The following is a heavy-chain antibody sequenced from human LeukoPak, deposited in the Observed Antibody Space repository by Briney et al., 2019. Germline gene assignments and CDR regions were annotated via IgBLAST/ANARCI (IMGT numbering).Heavy chain of an antibody. D-gene: IGHD3-22*01. J-gene: IGHJ4*02. CDR1: GFTFSSYA. Sequence: GGSLRLSCAASGFTFSSYAMSWVRQAPGKRLEWVSAISGSGGSTYYADSVKGRFTISRDNSKNTLYLQMNSLRAEDTAVYYCARDLQSITMIVVVMGDYWGRGTLVTVSS. V-gene: IGHV3-23*01. CDR2: ISGSGGST. CDR3: ARDLQSITMIVVVMGDY.